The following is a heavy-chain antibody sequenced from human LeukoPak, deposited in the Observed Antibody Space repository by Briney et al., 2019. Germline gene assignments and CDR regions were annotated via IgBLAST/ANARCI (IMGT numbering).Heavy chain of an antibody. D-gene: IGHD6-19*01. Sequence: PGGSLRLSWAASGFTFGSYWMGWVSQAPGKGLEWVANIKQDGSETSYVDSVKGRFTLSRDNAKNSLLLQMHSLRVEDPGVYLCARRIAGTATGGYFEPWGGGTLVSVSS. CDR2: IKQDGSET. CDR3: ARRIAGTATGGYFEP. J-gene: IGHJ2*01. V-gene: IGHV3-7*01. CDR1: GFTFGSYW.